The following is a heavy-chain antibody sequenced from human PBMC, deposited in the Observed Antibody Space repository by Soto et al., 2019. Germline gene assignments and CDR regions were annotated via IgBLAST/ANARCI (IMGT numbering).Heavy chain of an antibody. Sequence: SVKVSYKASGDTFISYAIIWVRQTPGQGLEWMGGIIPIFGTANYAQKFQGRVTITADESTSTAYMELSSLRSEDTAVYYCARNTMVRGVMSRIDPWGQGTLVTVSS. CDR1: GDTFISYA. V-gene: IGHV1-69*01. CDR2: IIPIFGTA. D-gene: IGHD3-10*01. CDR3: ARNTMVRGVMSRIDP. J-gene: IGHJ5*02.